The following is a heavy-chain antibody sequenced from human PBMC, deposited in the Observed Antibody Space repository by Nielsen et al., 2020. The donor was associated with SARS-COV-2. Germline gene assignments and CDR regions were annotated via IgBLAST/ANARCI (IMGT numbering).Heavy chain of an antibody. CDR2: ISYDGSNQ. CDR1: GFNFSSYA. J-gene: IGHJ6*02. D-gene: IGHD6-6*01. V-gene: IGHV3-30*04. Sequence: GGSLRLSCAASGFNFSSYAMNWVRQAPGKGLEWVAVISYDGSNQHYADAVKGRFTISRDNSKNTLYVQMNSLRVEDTAVYYCVKWVQLDLGYYYHGMDVWGQGTTVTVSS. CDR3: VKWVQLDLGYYYHGMDV.